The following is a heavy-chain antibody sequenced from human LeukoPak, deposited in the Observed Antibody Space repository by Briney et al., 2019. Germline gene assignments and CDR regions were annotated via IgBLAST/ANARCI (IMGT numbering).Heavy chain of an antibody. D-gene: IGHD3-16*01. CDR1: GFTFSSYA. CDR3: AREGEPQYYDYVWGSSNVAFDI. Sequence: GGSLRLSCAASGFTFSSYAMHWVRQAPGKGLEWVAVISYDGSNKYYADSVKGRFTISRDNSKNTLYLQMNSLRAEDTAVYYCAREGEPQYYDYVWGSSNVAFDIWGQGTMVTVSS. V-gene: IGHV3-30-3*01. CDR2: ISYDGSNK. J-gene: IGHJ3*02.